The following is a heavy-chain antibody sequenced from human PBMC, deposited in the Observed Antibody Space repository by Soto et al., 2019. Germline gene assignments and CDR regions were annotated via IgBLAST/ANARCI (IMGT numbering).Heavy chain of an antibody. V-gene: IGHV1-69*06. Sequence: QVQLVQSGAEVKKPGSSVKVSCKASGGTFSSYAISWVRQAPGQGLEWMGGIIPIFGTANYAQKFQGRVTITADKSTSTAYMELSSLRSEDTAVYYCAGAAVAGTRDYYYYGMDVWGQGTTVTVSS. D-gene: IGHD6-19*01. CDR3: AGAAVAGTRDYYYYGMDV. CDR2: IIPIFGTA. CDR1: GGTFSSYA. J-gene: IGHJ6*02.